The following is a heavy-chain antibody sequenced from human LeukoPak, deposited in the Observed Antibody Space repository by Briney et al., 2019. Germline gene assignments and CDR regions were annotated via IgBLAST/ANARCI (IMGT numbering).Heavy chain of an antibody. D-gene: IGHD3-22*01. CDR3: AKDTSYDSSGYYDY. Sequence: GGSLRLSCAASGFTFSDYAMHWVRQPPGKGLEWVSLISWNGGITYYADSVRGRFTISRDNSKSSLFLQMNSLRSEDTAFYYCAKDTSYDSSGYYDYWGQGTLVTVSS. J-gene: IGHJ4*02. V-gene: IGHV3-43D*03. CDR2: ISWNGGIT. CDR1: GFTFSDYA.